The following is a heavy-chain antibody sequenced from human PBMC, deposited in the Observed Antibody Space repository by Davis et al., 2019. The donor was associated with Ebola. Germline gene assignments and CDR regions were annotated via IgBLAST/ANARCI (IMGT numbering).Heavy chain of an antibody. Sequence: MPSETLSLTCAVSGDSIHSYNWWTWVRQSPGKGLEWIGQINQSGNTNYNPSLESRVTISLDKSKSQFSLRLTSVTAADTAVYYCAKTYGLLTGVRYFVHWGQGTLVTASS. J-gene: IGHJ4*02. D-gene: IGHD3-9*01. CDR2: INQSGNT. CDR3: AKTYGLLTGVRYFVH. CDR1: GDSIHSYNW. V-gene: IGHV4-4*02.